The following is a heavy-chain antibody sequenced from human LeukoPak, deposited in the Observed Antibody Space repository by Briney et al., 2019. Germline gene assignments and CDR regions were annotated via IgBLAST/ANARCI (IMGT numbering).Heavy chain of an antibody. D-gene: IGHD6-19*01. CDR1: GINANDYY. CDR3: ATSDSYHWLLEY. J-gene: IGHJ4*02. V-gene: IGHV3-53*01. CDR2: IFRGNK. Sequence: GASLSLSCEVSGINANDYYISWVRQAPGKGLEWVSLIFRGNKHYRDSVGGRFTISRDDVTSSVSTVHLQMNSLRAEDTAVYFCATSDSYHWLLEYWGQRTLVTVSS.